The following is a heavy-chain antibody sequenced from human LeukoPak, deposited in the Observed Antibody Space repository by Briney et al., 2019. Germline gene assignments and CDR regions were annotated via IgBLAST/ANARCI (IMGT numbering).Heavy chain of an antibody. CDR3: AKDSQTVWFGESWNWFDP. Sequence: QAGGSLRLSRAASGFTFDDYAMHWVRQAPGKGLEWVSGISWNSGSIGYADSVKGRFTISRDNAKNSLYLQMNSLRAEDTALYYCAKDSQTVWFGESWNWFDPWGQGTLVTVSS. CDR2: ISWNSGSI. V-gene: IGHV3-9*01. CDR1: GFTFDDYA. D-gene: IGHD3-10*01. J-gene: IGHJ5*02.